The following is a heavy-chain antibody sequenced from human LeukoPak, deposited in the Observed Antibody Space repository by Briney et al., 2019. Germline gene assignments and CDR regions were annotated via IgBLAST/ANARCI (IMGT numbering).Heavy chain of an antibody. V-gene: IGHV3-30*02. J-gene: IGHJ4*02. Sequence: GGSLRLSCTASGFTFSSYGMHWVRQAPGKGLEWVAFIRYDGSNKDYADSVKGRFTISRDTSKNTLYLQMNSLRSEDTAVHYCTNLGYSYGHYWGQGPLVTVSS. D-gene: IGHD5-18*01. CDR1: GFTFSSYG. CDR3: TNLGYSYGHY. CDR2: IRYDGSNK.